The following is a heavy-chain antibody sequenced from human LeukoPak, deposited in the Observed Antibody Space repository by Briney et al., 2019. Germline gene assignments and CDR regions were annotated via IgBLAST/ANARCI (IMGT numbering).Heavy chain of an antibody. V-gene: IGHV5-51*01. CDR1: GYSFTSYW. D-gene: IGHD3-3*01. CDR3: ARRGDFWSGYLDY. Sequence: GESLKISCKGSGYSFTSYWIGWVRQMPGKGLEWTGIIYPGDSDTRYSPSFQGQVTISADKSISTAYLQWSSLKASGTAMYYCARRGDFWSGYLDYWGQGTLVTVSS. CDR2: IYPGDSDT. J-gene: IGHJ4*02.